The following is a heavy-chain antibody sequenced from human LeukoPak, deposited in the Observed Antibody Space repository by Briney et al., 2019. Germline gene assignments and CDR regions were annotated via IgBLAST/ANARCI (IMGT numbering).Heavy chain of an antibody. CDR1: GYTFTGYY. V-gene: IGHV1-2*02. CDR3: ASLYYDAARNWFDP. CDR2: INPNSGGT. D-gene: IGHD3-3*01. J-gene: IGHJ5*02. Sequence: ASVKASCKASGYTFTGYYMHWVRQAPGQGLEWMGWINPNSGGTNYAQKFQGRVTMTRDTSISTAYMELSRLRSDDTAVYYCASLYYDAARNWFDPWGQGTLVTVSS.